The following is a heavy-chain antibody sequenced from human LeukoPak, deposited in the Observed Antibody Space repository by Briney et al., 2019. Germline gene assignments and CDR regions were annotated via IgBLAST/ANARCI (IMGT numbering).Heavy chain of an antibody. CDR1: GGSISSGGYY. D-gene: IGHD3-10*01. Sequence: ASQTLCLTCTVSGGSISSGGYYWSWIRQPPGKGLEWIGYIYYSGSTNYNPSLKSRVTISVDTSKNQFSLKLSSVTAADTAVYYCARDRRITMVRGVNPTNNWFDPWGQGTLVTVSS. V-gene: IGHV4-61*08. J-gene: IGHJ5*02. CDR2: IYYSGST. CDR3: ARDRRITMVRGVNPTNNWFDP.